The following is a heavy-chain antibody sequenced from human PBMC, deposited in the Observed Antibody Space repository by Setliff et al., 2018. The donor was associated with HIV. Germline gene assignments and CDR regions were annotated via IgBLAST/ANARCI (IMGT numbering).Heavy chain of an antibody. V-gene: IGHV1-3*01. CDR1: GYTFISYT. D-gene: IGHD3-10*01. CDR2: INGGNGNT. Sequence: ASVKVSCKASGYTFISYTMHWVRQAPGQRLEWMGWINGGNGNTEYSQKFQGRVTMTTDTSTSTAYMELRSLRSDDTAVYYCARDSGGINVLLWFGELLSTEYYYGLDVWGQGTTVT. CDR3: ARDSGGINVLLWFGELLSTEYYYGLDV. J-gene: IGHJ6*02.